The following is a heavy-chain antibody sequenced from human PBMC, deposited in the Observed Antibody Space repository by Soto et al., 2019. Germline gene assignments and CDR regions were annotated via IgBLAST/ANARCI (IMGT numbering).Heavy chain of an antibody. CDR3: ARGRTPFTMFGMVIVKHDAFDI. Sequence: ASVKVSCKASGYTFTSYYIHLVRQAPGQGLEWMGIINPSGGSTSYAQKFQGRVTMTRDTSTSTVYMELSSLRSEDTAVYYCARGRTPFTMFGMVIVKHDAFDIWGQGTMVTVS. D-gene: IGHD3-3*01. CDR1: GYTFTSYY. J-gene: IGHJ3*02. V-gene: IGHV1-46*03. CDR2: INPSGGST.